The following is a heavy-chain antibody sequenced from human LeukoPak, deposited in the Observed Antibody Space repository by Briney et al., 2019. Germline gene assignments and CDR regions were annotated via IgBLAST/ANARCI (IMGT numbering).Heavy chain of an antibody. CDR1: GFTFSRFG. CDR2: ISSSSSAI. V-gene: IGHV3-48*02. J-gene: IGHJ4*02. D-gene: IGHD2-15*01. Sequence: GGSLRLSCAASGFTFSRFGLNWVRQAPGKGLEWISYISSSSSAIYYADSVKGRFTISRDNAKNSLYLQMSSLRDEDTAVYYCAQKGGTDHWGQGTLVTVSS. CDR3: AQKGGTDH.